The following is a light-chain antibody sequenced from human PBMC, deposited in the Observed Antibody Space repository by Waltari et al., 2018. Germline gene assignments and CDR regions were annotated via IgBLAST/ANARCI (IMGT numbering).Light chain of an antibody. CDR3: CSYAGSSSWV. CDR2: EVT. J-gene: IGLJ3*02. V-gene: IGLV2-23*02. CDR1: SSDVGTYNL. Sequence: QSALTQPASVAGSAGQSITTSCTGTSSDVGTYNLVSWYQQHPGKAPKLMIYEVTKRPSGVSNRFSGSKSGNTASLTISGLQTEDEADYYCCSYAGSSSWVFGGGTKLTVL.